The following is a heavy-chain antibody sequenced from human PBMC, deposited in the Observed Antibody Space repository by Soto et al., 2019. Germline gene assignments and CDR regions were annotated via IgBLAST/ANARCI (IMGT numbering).Heavy chain of an antibody. CDR3: ARGRVAVGFDY. V-gene: IGHV1-8*01. CDR2: MNPNSGNT. J-gene: IGHJ4*02. CDR1: GYTFTSYG. Sequence: ASVKVSCKASGYTFTSYGINWVRQATGQGLEWMGWMNPNSGNTGYAEKFQGRVTMTRNTSISTAYMELSSLRSEDTAVYYCARGRVAVGFDYRGQVTLVTVSS.